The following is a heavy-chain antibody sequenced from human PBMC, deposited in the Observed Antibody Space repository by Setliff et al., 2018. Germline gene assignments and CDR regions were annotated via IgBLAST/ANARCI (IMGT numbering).Heavy chain of an antibody. CDR2: ISPSGST. J-gene: IGHJ4*02. V-gene: IGHV4-61*09. CDR1: GASITSGGFY. CDR3: ARSPSSGAYWNPRPFYSDY. D-gene: IGHD1-26*01. Sequence: SETLSLTCSVSGASITSGGFYWTWIRQPAGEGLEWIGHISPSGSTTYNPSVKSRVTISLDTSKNHFSLKLDSVTAADTALYYCARSPSSGAYWNPRPFYSDYWARGTLVTV.